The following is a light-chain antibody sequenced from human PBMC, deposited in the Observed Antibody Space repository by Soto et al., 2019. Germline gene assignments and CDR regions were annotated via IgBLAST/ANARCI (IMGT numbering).Light chain of an antibody. CDR2: AAS. Sequence: DIQMTQSPSSLSASVGDRVTITCRASQSISSNLNWYQQKPGKAPKLLIYAASSLQSGVPSRFSGSGSGTDFTLTINSLQPEDFATYYCQQSYSTPATFGQGTKVEIK. CDR3: QQSYSTPAT. J-gene: IGKJ1*01. CDR1: QSISSN. V-gene: IGKV1-39*01.